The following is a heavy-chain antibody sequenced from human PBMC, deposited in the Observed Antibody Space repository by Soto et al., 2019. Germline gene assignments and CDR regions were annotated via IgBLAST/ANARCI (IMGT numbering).Heavy chain of an antibody. CDR3: ARAKFQIVGVPAAIGRTNYGMDV. J-gene: IGHJ6*02. D-gene: IGHD2-2*01. Sequence: QVQLVESGGGVVQPGRSLRLSCAASGFTFSSYAMHWVRQAPGKGLEWVAVISYDGSNKYYADSVKGRFTISRDNSKNTLYLQMNSLRAEDTAVYYCARAKFQIVGVPAAIGRTNYGMDVWGQGTTVTVSS. CDR1: GFTFSSYA. V-gene: IGHV3-30-3*01. CDR2: ISYDGSNK.